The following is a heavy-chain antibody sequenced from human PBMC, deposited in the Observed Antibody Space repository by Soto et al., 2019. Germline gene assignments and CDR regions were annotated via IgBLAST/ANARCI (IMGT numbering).Heavy chain of an antibody. CDR3: ARVGYYSAGTTFHDNGLDV. Sequence: PGGSLRLSCAASGFTFSDYYMSWIRQAPGKGLEWVAYISSSDNIIYYADSVKGRFTISRDNAKNSLYLQMNSLRAEDTAVYYCARVGYYSAGTTFHDNGLDVWGQGTTVTVSS. D-gene: IGHD3-3*01. CDR1: GFTFSDYY. J-gene: IGHJ6*02. CDR2: ISSSDNII. V-gene: IGHV3-11*01.